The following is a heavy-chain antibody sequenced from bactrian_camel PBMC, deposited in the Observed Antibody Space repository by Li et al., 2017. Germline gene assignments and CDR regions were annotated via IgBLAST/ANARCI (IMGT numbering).Heavy chain of an antibody. D-gene: IGHD1*01. CDR1: GVDFDHPE. Sequence: HVQLVESGGGTVQSGGSLRLSCIATGVDFDHPEFSWYRSAPGNECEWLGAINAGSGITYARPAKGRFTISQDRSKSTVYLQMNKLESEDTGVYYCAAALNRRPGGYIYGGVCNTEYKYFGPGTQVTVS. V-gene: IGHV3S54*01. CDR3: AAALNRRPGGYIYGGVCNTEYKY. CDR2: INAGSGIT. J-gene: IGHJ4*01.